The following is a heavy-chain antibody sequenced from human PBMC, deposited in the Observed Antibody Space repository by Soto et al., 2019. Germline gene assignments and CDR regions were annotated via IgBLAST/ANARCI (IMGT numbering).Heavy chain of an antibody. V-gene: IGHV5-51*01. CDR2: IYPGDSDT. J-gene: IGHJ6*02. CDR3: ARTSAAGKYYYGMGV. Sequence: PGESLKISCKGSGYSFTSYWIGWVRQMPGKGLKWMRIIYPGDSDTRYSPSFQGQVTISADKFISTAYLQWSSLKASDIAMYYCARTSAAGKYYYGMGVWGQGTTVTVSS. CDR1: GYSFTSYW. D-gene: IGHD6-13*01.